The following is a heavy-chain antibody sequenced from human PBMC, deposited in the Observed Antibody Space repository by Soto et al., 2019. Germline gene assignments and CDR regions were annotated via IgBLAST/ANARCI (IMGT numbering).Heavy chain of an antibody. CDR2: IDPSNSYI. Sequence: GESLKISCQRSGYSLTTHWITWVREKPGKGLEWLGRIDPSNSYINYSPSFQGHVTTSVDRAISTAYLQWSRLEASDNTICCCSRPVSGLGDEYNTYYSYGLEGRGQGSKFSVSS. D-gene: IGHD1-26*01. CDR3: SRPVSGLGDEYNTYYSYGLEG. J-gene: IGHJ6*02. V-gene: IGHV5-10-1*01. CDR1: GYSLTTHW.